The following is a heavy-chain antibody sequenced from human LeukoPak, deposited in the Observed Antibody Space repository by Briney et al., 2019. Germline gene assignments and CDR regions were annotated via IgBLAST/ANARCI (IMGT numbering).Heavy chain of an antibody. CDR3: ARVSDAYDYFFDY. CDR1: GFAFSGYS. CDR2: VSRRSSFI. J-gene: IGHJ4*02. Sequence: PGGSLRLSCAASGFAFSGYSMSWVRQAPGKGLEWVSSVSRRSSFIFYADSVQGRFTVSRDDAKDSLFLQMNSLRAEDTAVYYCARVSDAYDYFFDYWGQGTLVTVSS. V-gene: IGHV3-21*01. D-gene: IGHD5-12*01.